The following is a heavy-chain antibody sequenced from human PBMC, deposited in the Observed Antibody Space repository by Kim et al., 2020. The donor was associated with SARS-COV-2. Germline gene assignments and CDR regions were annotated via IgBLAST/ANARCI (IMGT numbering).Heavy chain of an antibody. J-gene: IGHJ2*01. CDR1: GFPFSSYN. CDR2: VSSSSGTIT. V-gene: IGHV3-48*02. Sequence: GGSLRLSCAASGFPFSSYNMNWVRQAPGKGLEWLSYVSSSSGTITYYADSVKGRFTVSRDNAKKPPYLQMNSLRDEDAAVYYCARGWRYHTSPWY. D-gene: IGHD3-3*01. CDR3: ARGWRYHTSPWY.